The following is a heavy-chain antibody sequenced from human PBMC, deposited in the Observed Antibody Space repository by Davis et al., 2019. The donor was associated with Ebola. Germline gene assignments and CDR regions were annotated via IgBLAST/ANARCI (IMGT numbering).Heavy chain of an antibody. D-gene: IGHD3-10*01. CDR3: AHRLGRFGEWNFDY. CDR2: IYWDDDK. V-gene: IGHV2-5*02. Sequence: SGPTLVKPPQTLTLTCTFSGFSLSTSGVGVGWIRQPPGKALEWLALIYWDDDKRYRPSLKSRLTITKDTSKNQVVLTMINMDPVDTATYYCAHRLGRFGEWNFDYWGLGTLVTVSS. CDR1: GFSLSTSGVG. J-gene: IGHJ4*02.